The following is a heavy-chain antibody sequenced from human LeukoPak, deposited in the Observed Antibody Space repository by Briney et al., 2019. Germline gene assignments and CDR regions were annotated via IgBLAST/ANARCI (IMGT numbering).Heavy chain of an antibody. J-gene: IGHJ4*02. CDR3: ARVRVRWLCPDY. Sequence: SQTLSFTCTVSGGSISSGDYYWSWIRQPPGKGLEWIGYIYYSGSTYYNPSLKSRVTISVDTSKNQFSLKLSSVTAADTAVYYCARVRVRWLCPDYWGQGTLVTVSS. CDR2: IYYSGST. V-gene: IGHV4-30-4*01. CDR1: GGSISSGDYY. D-gene: IGHD3-22*01.